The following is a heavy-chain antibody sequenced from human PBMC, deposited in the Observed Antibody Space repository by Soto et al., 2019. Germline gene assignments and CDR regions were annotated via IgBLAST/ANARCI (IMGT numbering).Heavy chain of an antibody. V-gene: IGHV4-4*02. CDR1: GASIGSADW. CDR3: ARDFKAPNDAWAFDY. CDR2: IYHGGTT. D-gene: IGHD3-16*01. Sequence: QVQLQESGPGLVMPSGTLSLTCAVAGASIGSADWWNWVRQPPGKGLEWIGEIYHGGTTIYNPSLKSRVTISVDESKNHFSLKLTSVTAADTAVYYCARDFKAPNDAWAFDYWGQGTQVTVSS. J-gene: IGHJ4*02.